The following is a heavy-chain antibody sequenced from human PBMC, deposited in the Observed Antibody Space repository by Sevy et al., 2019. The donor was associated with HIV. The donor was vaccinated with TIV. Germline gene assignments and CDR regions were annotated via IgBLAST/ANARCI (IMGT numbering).Heavy chain of an antibody. CDR2: INYSGST. V-gene: IGHV4-59*01. CDR3: ARHGTPRMDGGNSRGYYYYGMDV. J-gene: IGHJ6*02. Sequence: SETLSLTCTVSGGSISSYYCSWIRQPPGKGLEWIGYINYSGSTNYNPSLKSRVTISIDTSKNQFSLKLTSVTAADTAVYYCARHGTPRMDGGNSRGYYYYGMDVWGQGTTVTVSS. CDR1: GGSISSYY. D-gene: IGHD2-21*02.